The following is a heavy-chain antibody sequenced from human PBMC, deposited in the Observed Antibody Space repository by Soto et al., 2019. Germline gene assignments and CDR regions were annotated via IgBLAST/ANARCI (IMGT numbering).Heavy chain of an antibody. D-gene: IGHD3-10*01. J-gene: IGHJ5*02. CDR2: IYYSGST. V-gene: IGHV4-59*01. Sequence: SETLSLTCTVSGGSISGYYWSWIRQPPGKGLEWIGYIYYSGSTNYNPSLKSRVTISVDTSKNQFSLKLSSVTAADTAVYYCARGYYYGSGSYYNPWGQGTLVTVSS. CDR3: ARGYYYGSGSYYNP. CDR1: GGSISGYY.